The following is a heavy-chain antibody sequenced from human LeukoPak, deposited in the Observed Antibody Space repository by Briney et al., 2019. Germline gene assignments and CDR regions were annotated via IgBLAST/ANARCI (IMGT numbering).Heavy chain of an antibody. J-gene: IGHJ6*04. Sequence: GESLKIPCKGSGSSFTSYWIAWVRQMPGKGLEWMGIIYPGDSDTRYSPSFQGQVTISADKSISTAYLQWSSLKASDTAMYYCARLSRAVLTYGMDVWGKGTTITVSS. D-gene: IGHD6-19*01. CDR2: IYPGDSDT. CDR3: ARLSRAVLTYGMDV. V-gene: IGHV5-51*01. CDR1: GSSFTSYW.